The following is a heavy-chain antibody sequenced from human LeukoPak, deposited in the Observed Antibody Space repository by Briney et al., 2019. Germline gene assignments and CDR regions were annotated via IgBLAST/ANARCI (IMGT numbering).Heavy chain of an antibody. J-gene: IGHJ4*02. CDR1: GFPFRSYS. D-gene: IGHD3-10*01. Sequence: GGSRRLSCAASGFPFRSYSMTGARQAPGKGLEGVSSISSSSSYIYYADSVKGRFTISRDNAKNSLYLQMNSLRAEDTAVYYCARDFSMGLDYWGQGTLVTVSS. CDR2: ISSSSSYI. CDR3: ARDFSMGLDY. V-gene: IGHV3-21*01.